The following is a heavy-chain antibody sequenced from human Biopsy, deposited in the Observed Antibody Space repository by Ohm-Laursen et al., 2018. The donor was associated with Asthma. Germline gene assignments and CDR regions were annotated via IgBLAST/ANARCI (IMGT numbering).Heavy chain of an antibody. CDR3: ARAVSSSSYWYFDL. CDR2: IYYSGRT. J-gene: IGHJ2*01. D-gene: IGHD6-6*01. Sequence: PSDTLSPTCIVSGDAMSTSGSYWGWIRQSPGKGLEWIGSIYYSGRTYYNPSLESRVTISADTSKNHFSLEVTSVTAADTAVYYCARAVSSSSYWYFDLWGRGDLVTVSS. CDR1: GDAMSTSGSY. V-gene: IGHV4-39*02.